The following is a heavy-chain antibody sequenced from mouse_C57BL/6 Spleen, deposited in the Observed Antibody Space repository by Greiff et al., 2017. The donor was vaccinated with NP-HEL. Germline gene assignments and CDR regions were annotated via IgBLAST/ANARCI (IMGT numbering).Heavy chain of an antibody. CDR1: GYTFTDYE. V-gene: IGHV1-15*01. Sequence: VQLQESGAELVRPGASVTLSCKASGYTFTDYEMHWVKQTPVHGLEWIGAIDPETGGTAYNQKFKGKAILTADKSSSTAYMELRSLTSEDSAVYYCTRSLYGSRDYYAMDYWGQGTSVTVSS. CDR2: IDPETGGT. D-gene: IGHD1-1*01. J-gene: IGHJ4*01. CDR3: TRSLYGSRDYYAMDY.